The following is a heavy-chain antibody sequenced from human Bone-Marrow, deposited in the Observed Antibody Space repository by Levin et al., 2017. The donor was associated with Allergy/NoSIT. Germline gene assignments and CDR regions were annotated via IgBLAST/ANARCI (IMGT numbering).Heavy chain of an antibody. V-gene: IGHV3-74*01. CDR2: INTDGITA. D-gene: IGHD6-13*01. CDR3: ARVGSSPPLD. J-gene: IGHJ4*02. Sequence: LTGGSLRLSCAASGFTFSSYWMHWVRQAPGKGLVWVSDINTDGITARYADSVKGRFTISRDNAKNTLYLQMNSLRVEDTAVYFCARVGSSPPLDWGQGTLVTVSS. CDR1: GFTFSSYW.